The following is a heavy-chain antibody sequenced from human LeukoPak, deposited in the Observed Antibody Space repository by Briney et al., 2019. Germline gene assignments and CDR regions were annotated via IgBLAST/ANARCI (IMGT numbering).Heavy chain of an antibody. CDR3: ARGLLLWFGELSQPFDY. V-gene: IGHV3-30*04. CDR2: ISYDGSNK. Sequence: QPGRSLRLSCAASGFTFSSYAMHWVRQAPGKGLEWVAVISYDGSNKYYADSEKGRFTISRDNSKNTLYLQMNSLRAEDTAVYYCARGLLLWFGELSQPFDYWGQGTLVTVSS. CDR1: GFTFSSYA. D-gene: IGHD3-10*01. J-gene: IGHJ4*02.